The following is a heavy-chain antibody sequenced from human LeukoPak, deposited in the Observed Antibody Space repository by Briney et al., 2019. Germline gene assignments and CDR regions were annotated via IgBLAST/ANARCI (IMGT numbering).Heavy chain of an antibody. V-gene: IGHV1-69*04. J-gene: IGHJ4*02. CDR1: GGTXSSYA. CDR3: ASMATMVRGVPY. D-gene: IGHD3-10*01. CDR2: IIPILGIA. Sequence: GSSVKVSCKASGGTXSSYAISWVRQAPGQGLEWMGRIIPILGIANYAQKFQGRVTITADKSTSTAYMELSSLRSEDTAVYYCASMATMVRGVPYWGQGTLVTVSS.